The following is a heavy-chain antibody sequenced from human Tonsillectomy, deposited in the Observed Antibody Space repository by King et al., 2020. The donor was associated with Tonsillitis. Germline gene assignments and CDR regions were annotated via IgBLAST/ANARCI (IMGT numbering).Heavy chain of an antibody. CDR2: IYYSGST. D-gene: IGHD5-24*01. V-gene: IGHV4-59*01. Sequence: VQLQESGPGLVKSSETLSLTCTVSGGSISSYYWNWIRQPPGKGLEWIGYIYYSGSTNYNPSLKRRVTISVDTSKKQFSLTVSSVTAADTAVYYCARAVGYNFGTWHYFDYWGQGTLVTVSS. J-gene: IGHJ4*02. CDR1: GGSISSYY. CDR3: ARAVGYNFGTWHYFDY.